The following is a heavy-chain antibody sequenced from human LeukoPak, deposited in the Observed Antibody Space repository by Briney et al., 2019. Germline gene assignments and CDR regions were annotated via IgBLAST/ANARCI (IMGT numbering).Heavy chain of an antibody. CDR2: ISGSGGST. CDR3: ARDRYCSGGSCLNWFDP. D-gene: IGHD2-15*01. CDR1: GFTYSSHA. Sequence: PGGSLRLSCAASGFTYSSHAMSWVRQAPGKGLEWVSAISGSGGSTYYADSVKGRYTISRDNTKNTLYLKMNSLRAEDTAVYYCARDRYCSGGSCLNWFDPWGQGTLVTVSS. V-gene: IGHV3-23*01. J-gene: IGHJ5*02.